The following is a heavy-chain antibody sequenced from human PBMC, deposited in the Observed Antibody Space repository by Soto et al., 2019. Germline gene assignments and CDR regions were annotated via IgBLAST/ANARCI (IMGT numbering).Heavy chain of an antibody. CDR2: ISHLENT. D-gene: IGHD5-12*01. Sequence: SETLSLTCTVSGASISYGGFSWSWIRQSPWKGLEWIGYISHLENTYLHPSFKSRLTMSIDRTRNQFSLKLSSVTAADMAVYYCARGGGYDSFDYWGQGXLVTVHS. CDR1: GASISYGGFS. J-gene: IGHJ4*02. V-gene: IGHV4-30-2*06. CDR3: ARGGGYDSFDY.